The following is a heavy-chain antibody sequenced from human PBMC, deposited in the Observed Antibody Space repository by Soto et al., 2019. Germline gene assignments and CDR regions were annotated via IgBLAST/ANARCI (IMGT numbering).Heavy chain of an antibody. CDR3: ARQIATVPYCFDY. CDR2: INPYDSDT. CDR1: GYSFTNYW. J-gene: IGHJ4*02. D-gene: IGHD2-21*01. V-gene: IGHV5-51*01. Sequence: PGESLKISCQDSGYSFTNYWIAWVRQMPGKGLEWMGIINPYDSDTRYSPSFQGQVTISVDKSITTAYLQWSSLKASDTAMYYCARQIATVPYCFDYWGQGTLVTVSS.